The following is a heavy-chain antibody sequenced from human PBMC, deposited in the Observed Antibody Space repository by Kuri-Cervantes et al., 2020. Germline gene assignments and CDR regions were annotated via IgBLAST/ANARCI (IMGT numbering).Heavy chain of an antibody. J-gene: IGHJ6*02. D-gene: IGHD1-26*01. CDR1: GLAFSTYW. Sequence: GGSLRLSCAASGLAFSTYWMHWVRQVPGKGLMWVSRINTYGSGTTYADSVKVRFTISRANAKNTLYLQMNNLRVEDTAVYYCATTTSYYYYYGMDVWGQGTTVTVSS. CDR3: ATTTSYYYYYGMDV. V-gene: IGHV3-74*01. CDR2: INTYGSGT.